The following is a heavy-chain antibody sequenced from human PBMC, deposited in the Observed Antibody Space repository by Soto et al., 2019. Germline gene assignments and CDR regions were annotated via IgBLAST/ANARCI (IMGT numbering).Heavy chain of an antibody. V-gene: IGHV4-34*01. J-gene: IGHJ6*02. CDR2: INHSGTI. D-gene: IGHD2-21*02. CDR3: ARADRTLVTSYSLDV. CDR1: GGSFSGYY. Sequence: SETLSLTCAVYGGSFSGYYWTWVRQPPGKGLEWIGEINHSGTINFNPSLKSRLTISLDTSKKHFSLKLSSVTDADTAAYYCARADRTLVTSYSLDVWGQGTTVTV.